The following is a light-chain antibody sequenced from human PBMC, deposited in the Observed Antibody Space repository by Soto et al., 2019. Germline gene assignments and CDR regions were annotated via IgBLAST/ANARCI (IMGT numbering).Light chain of an antibody. J-gene: IGLJ1*01. CDR2: DVS. CDR1: SSDVGGDNY. Sequence: QSVLTHPRSVSGSPGQSFTISCTGTSSDVGGDNYVSLYQQHPGKAPKLMIYDVSKRPSGVPDRFSGSKSGTPASLTISGLQAEDEADYYCCSYAGSYTFVFGTGTKV. CDR3: CSYAGSYTFV. V-gene: IGLV2-11*01.